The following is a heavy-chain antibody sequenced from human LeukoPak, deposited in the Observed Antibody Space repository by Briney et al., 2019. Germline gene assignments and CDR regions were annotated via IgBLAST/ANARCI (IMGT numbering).Heavy chain of an antibody. CDR2: IYSDGRM. CDR3: ARESGYSYGLAGFFDY. CDR1: GFTVSSNY. D-gene: IGHD5-18*01. Sequence: GGSLRLSCAASGFTVSSNYMGWVRQAPGKGLEWVSVIYSDGRMHSADSVKGRFTISRDDSKNTLSLQMNSLRAEDTAVYYCARESGYSYGLAGFFDYWGQGTLVTVSS. V-gene: IGHV3-53*01. J-gene: IGHJ4*02.